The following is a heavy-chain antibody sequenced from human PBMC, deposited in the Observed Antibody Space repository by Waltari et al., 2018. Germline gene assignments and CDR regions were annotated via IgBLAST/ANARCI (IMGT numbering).Heavy chain of an antibody. D-gene: IGHD6-6*01. CDR2: VDPEDGET. J-gene: IGHJ4*02. CDR1: GYPFTDYY. Sequence: EVQLVQSGAEVKKPEATVKISCKVSGYPFTDYYIHWVQQAPQKGLEWMGLVDPEDGETMYAEKFQDRITINADSSTDTAYMELNSLRSADTAVYFCATSGVAAPLDYWGQGTLVTVSS. V-gene: IGHV1-69-2*01. CDR3: ATSGVAAPLDY.